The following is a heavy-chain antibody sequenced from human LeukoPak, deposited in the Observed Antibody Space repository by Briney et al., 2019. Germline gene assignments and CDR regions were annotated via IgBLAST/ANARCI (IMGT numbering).Heavy chain of an antibody. V-gene: IGHV3-7*01. CDR1: GYSLSDYW. D-gene: IGHD3-16*01. CDR2: IKQDGSEK. J-gene: IGHJ5*02. Sequence: GGSLRQSCADSGYSLSDYWMSWVRQAPGKGLEWVANIKQDGSEKTYVDSVKGRYTISRDNAKNSIFLQMNSLRVEDMAMYYCVRDGGTDWYDPWGQGTLVSVSS. CDR3: VRDGGTDWYDP.